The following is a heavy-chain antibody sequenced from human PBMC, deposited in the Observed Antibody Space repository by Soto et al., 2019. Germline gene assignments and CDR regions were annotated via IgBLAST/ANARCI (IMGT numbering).Heavy chain of an antibody. Sequence: EVQLVESGGGLVQPGGSLRLSCAASGCTFSSYSMNWVRQAPGKGLEWVSYISSSSSTIYYADSVKGEFTISSDSAKNSKYVQMSSLRAEDTAVYYCARDRNFGLFDYWGQGTMLTVSS. V-gene: IGHV3-48*01. CDR1: GCTFSSYS. CDR2: ISSSSSTI. J-gene: IGHJ4*02. D-gene: IGHD3-10*01. CDR3: ARDRNFGLFDY.